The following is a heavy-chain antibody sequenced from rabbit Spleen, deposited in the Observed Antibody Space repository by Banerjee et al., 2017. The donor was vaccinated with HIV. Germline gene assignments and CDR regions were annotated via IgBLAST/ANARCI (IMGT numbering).Heavy chain of an antibody. CDR1: GFTLSSYY. J-gene: IGHJ3*01. V-gene: IGHV1S7*01. CDR3: VRGASGTGYYSL. D-gene: IGHD1-1*01. CDR2: IDLVFGVT. Sequence: QLEESAGGLVQPGGSLKLSCKASGFTLSSYYMNWVRQAPGKGLEWIGYIDLVFGVTYYATWVNGRFTISSHNAQNTLYLQLNSLTAADTATYFCVRGASGTGYYSLWGQGTLVTVS.